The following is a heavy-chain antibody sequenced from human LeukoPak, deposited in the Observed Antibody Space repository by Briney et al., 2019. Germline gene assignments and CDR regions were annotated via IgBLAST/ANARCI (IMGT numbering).Heavy chain of an antibody. Sequence: SSETLSLTCTVSGGSISSSSYYWGWIRQPPGKGLEWIGEINHSGSTNYNPSLKSRVTISVDTSKNQFSLKLSSVTAADTAVYYCARGLGAARSIGYYYYYMDVWGKGTTVTVSS. CDR3: ARGLGAARSIGYYYYYMDV. CDR2: INHSGST. CDR1: GGSISSSSYY. D-gene: IGHD6-6*01. J-gene: IGHJ6*03. V-gene: IGHV4-39*07.